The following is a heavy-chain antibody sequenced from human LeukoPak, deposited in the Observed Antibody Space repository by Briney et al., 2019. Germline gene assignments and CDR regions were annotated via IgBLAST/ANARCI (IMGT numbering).Heavy chain of an antibody. CDR1: GGTFSSYA. CDR3: ARDRAADDYGDYIFLH. V-gene: IGHV1-69*04. J-gene: IGHJ4*02. D-gene: IGHD4-17*01. CDR2: IIPILGIA. Sequence: SVKVSCKASGGTFSSYAISWVRQAPGQGLEWMGRIIPILGIANYAQKFQGRVTITADKSTSTAYMELSSLRSADTAVYYCARDRAADDYGDYIFLHWGQGTLVTVSS.